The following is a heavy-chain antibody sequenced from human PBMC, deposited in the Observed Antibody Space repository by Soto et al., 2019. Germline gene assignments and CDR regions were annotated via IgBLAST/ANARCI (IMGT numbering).Heavy chain of an antibody. D-gene: IGHD3-10*01. CDR1: GGSFSGYY. J-gene: IGHJ4*02. CDR2: INHSGST. CDR3: ARGPFTMVRGDDLDY. Sequence: SETLSLTCAVYGGSFSGYYRSWIRQPPGKGLEWIGEINHSGSTNYNPSLKSRVTISVDTSKNQFSLKLSSVTAADTAVYYCARGPFTMVRGDDLDYWGQGTLVTVSS. V-gene: IGHV4-34*01.